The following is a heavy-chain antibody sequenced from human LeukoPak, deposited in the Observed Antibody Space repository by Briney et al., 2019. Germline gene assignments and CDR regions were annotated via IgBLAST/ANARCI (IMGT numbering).Heavy chain of an antibody. D-gene: IGHD2-15*01. Sequence: SETLSLTCAVSGYSISSGYYWGWIRQPPGKGLEWIGSIYHNEYTYYNPSLKSRVTISVDTSKNQFSLKLGSVTAADTAVYYCARENAHEGGVDYWGLGTLVTVSS. V-gene: IGHV4-38-2*02. CDR2: IYHNEYT. CDR3: ARENAHEGGVDY. J-gene: IGHJ4*02. CDR1: GYSISSGYY.